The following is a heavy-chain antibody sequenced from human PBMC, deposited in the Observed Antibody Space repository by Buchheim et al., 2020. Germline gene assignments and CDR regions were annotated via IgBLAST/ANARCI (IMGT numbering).Heavy chain of an antibody. CDR2: ISGTGDNT. CDR1: GFTFGSYA. D-gene: IGHD3-10*01. CDR3: GGYKTHYFRFDY. J-gene: IGHJ4*02. V-gene: IGHV3-23*01. Sequence: VQLLVSGGDLVQPGGSLRLSCAASGFTFGSYAMGWVRQAPGKGLDWLSGISGTGDNTNYADSVKGRLTISRDNSKNTLYLQMNSLRAEDTALYYCGGYKTHYFRFDYWGPRTL.